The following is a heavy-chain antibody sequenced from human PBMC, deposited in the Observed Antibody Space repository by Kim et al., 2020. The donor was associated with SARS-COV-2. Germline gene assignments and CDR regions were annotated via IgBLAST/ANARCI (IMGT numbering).Heavy chain of an antibody. Sequence: GGSLRLSCGVYGFTFRSYWMSWVRQAPGKGLEWVANIKEDGSVKQYVDSVKGRFTISRDNARNSLYLQMSSLRADDTAVYYCARDGILSYTSSWDYWGPGALVTVS. CDR1: GFTFRSYW. CDR2: IKEDGSVK. CDR3: ARDGILSYTSSWDY. D-gene: IGHD6-13*01. V-gene: IGHV3-7*03. J-gene: IGHJ4*02.